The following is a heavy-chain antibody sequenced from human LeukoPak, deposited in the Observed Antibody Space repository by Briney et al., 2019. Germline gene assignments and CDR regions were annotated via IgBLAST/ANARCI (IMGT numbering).Heavy chain of an antibody. J-gene: IGHJ4*02. CDR3: AKDLIEYSSSSLFDC. CDR2: ISGSGGST. CDR1: GFTFSSYA. D-gene: IGHD6-6*01. Sequence: PGGSLRLSCAASGFTFSSYAMSWVRQAPGKGLEWVSAISGSGGSTYYADSVKGRFTISRDNSKNTLYLQMNSLRAEDTAVYYCAKDLIEYSSSSLFDCWGQGTLVTVSS. V-gene: IGHV3-23*01.